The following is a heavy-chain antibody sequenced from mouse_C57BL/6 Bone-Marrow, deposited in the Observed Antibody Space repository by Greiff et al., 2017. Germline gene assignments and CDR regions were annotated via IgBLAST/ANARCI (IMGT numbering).Heavy chain of an antibody. CDR1: GYSITSGYY. CDR2: ISYDGSN. D-gene: IGHD1-1*02. Sequence: EVQLQESGPGLVKPSQSLSLTCSVTGYSITSGYYWNWIRQFPGNKLEWMGYISYDGSNNYNPSLKNRISITRDTSRNQFFLKLNSVTTEDTATYYCARDTLWYFDYWGQGTTLTVSS. V-gene: IGHV3-6*01. J-gene: IGHJ2*01. CDR3: ARDTLWYFDY.